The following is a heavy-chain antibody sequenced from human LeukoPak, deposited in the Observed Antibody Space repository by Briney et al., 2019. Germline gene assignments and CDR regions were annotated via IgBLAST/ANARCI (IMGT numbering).Heavy chain of an antibody. V-gene: IGHV3-7*01. CDR1: EFTFSNTW. J-gene: IGHJ3*02. D-gene: IGHD3-10*01. CDR2: IKQDGGEK. CDR3: ARSSGEAFDI. Sequence: GGSLRLSCEVSEFTFSNTWMSWVRQAPGKGLEWVANIKQDGGEKYYVDSVKGRFTISRDNAKNSLYLQVNSLRAEDTAVYYCARSSGEAFDIWGQGTMVTVSS.